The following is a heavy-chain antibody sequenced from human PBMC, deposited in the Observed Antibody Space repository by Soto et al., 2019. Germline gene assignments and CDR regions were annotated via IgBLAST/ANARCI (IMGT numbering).Heavy chain of an antibody. CDR3: ARDPPSGGSCYLECGMDV. CDR2: ISSSITTI. Sequence: LSCAASGFAFDWYNMYWVRQAPGKGLEWVSYISSSITTIYYADSVKGRFTISRDNAKNSLYLQMNSLRDEDTAVYYCARDPPSGGSCYLECGMDVWGQGTTVTVSS. V-gene: IGHV3-48*02. J-gene: IGHJ6*02. CDR1: GFAFDWYN. D-gene: IGHD2-15*01.